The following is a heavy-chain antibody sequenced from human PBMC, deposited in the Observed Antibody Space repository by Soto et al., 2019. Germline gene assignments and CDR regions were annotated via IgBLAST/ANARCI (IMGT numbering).Heavy chain of an antibody. Sequence: TGTVSGGSISSSSYYWGWIRQPPGKGLEWIGSIYYSGTTYYNPSLKSRVTISVDTSKNQFSLKLSSVTAADTAVYYCARHRGYYDILTGYYTELNFDYWGQGTLVTVSS. V-gene: IGHV4-39*01. CDR2: IYYSGTT. J-gene: IGHJ4*02. D-gene: IGHD3-9*01. CDR1: GGSISSSSYY. CDR3: ARHRGYYDILTGYYTELNFDY.